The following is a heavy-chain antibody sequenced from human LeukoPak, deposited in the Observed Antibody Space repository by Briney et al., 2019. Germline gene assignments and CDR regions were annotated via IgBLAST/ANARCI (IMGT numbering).Heavy chain of an antibody. Sequence: GGSLRLSCAASGFTFSDYFMSWIRQAPGKGPEWVSYISTSSNIIYYADSVKGRFTISRDNAKNSLYLQMNSLRAEDTAVYYCVKEIFRNGFHGLDVWGQGTTVTVSS. J-gene: IGHJ6*02. D-gene: IGHD5-24*01. CDR1: GFTFSDYF. V-gene: IGHV3-11*01. CDR3: VKEIFRNGFHGLDV. CDR2: ISTSSNII.